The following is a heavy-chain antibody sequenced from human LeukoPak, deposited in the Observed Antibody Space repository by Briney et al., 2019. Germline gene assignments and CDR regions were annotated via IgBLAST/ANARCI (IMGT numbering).Heavy chain of an antibody. J-gene: IGHJ3*02. CDR2: IRYDGSNK. D-gene: IGHD6-13*01. Sequence: GGSLRLSCAASGFTFSSYGMHWVRQAPGKGLEWVAFIRYDGSNKYYADSVKGRFTISRDNSKNTLYLQMNSLRAEDTAVYYCAKEKGSRSWSRASDIWGQGTMVTVSS. V-gene: IGHV3-30*02. CDR3: AKEKGSRSWSRASDI. CDR1: GFTFSSYG.